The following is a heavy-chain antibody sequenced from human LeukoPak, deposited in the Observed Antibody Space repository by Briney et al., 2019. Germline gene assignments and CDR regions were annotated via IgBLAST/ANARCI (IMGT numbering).Heavy chain of an antibody. CDR1: GGSISSSSYY. D-gene: IGHD3-9*01. CDR3: ARYLGGTYYDILTGLKNYYYYDYMDV. Sequence: PSETLSLTCTVSGGSISSSSYYWGWIRQPPGKGLEWIGSIYYSGSTYYNPSLKSRVTISVDTSRNQFSLKLRSVTAVDTAVYYCARYLGGTYYDILTGLKNYYYYDYMDVWGKGTTVTISS. V-gene: IGHV4-39*07. J-gene: IGHJ6*03. CDR2: IYYSGST.